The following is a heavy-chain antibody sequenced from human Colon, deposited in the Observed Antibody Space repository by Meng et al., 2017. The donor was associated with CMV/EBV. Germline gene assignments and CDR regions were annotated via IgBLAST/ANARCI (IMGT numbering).Heavy chain of an antibody. J-gene: IGHJ4*02. Sequence: FSLSTSGGGLCWIRQPPEKPLELLALIYWDDAKRYSPSLKTRLTIAKDTSKNQVVLTMTNMDPVDTATYYCALGTYAIMGAPEMDDYWGQGTLVTVSS. D-gene: IGHD1-26*01. CDR3: ALGTYAIMGAPEMDDY. CDR1: FSLSTSGGG. CDR2: IYWDDAK. V-gene: IGHV2-5*02.